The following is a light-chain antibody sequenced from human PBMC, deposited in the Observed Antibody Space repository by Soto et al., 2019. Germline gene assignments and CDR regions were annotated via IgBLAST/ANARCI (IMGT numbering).Light chain of an antibody. CDR1: QSVSSN. J-gene: IGKJ5*01. Sequence: EIVMPQSPATLSVSPGARATLXCRASQSVSSNLAWYQQKPGQAPRLLIYDASNRATDIPARFSGSGSGTDFTLTISTLEPEDFAVYYCQQRSAWPPVTFGQGTRLEIK. CDR3: QQRSAWPPVT. V-gene: IGKV3-11*01. CDR2: DAS.